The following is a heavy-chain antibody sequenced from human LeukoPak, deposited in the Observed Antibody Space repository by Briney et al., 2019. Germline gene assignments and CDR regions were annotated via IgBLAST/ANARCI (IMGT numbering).Heavy chain of an antibody. CDR1: GFTFSGYW. CDR3: ARDLTWELSGLGAFDI. J-gene: IGHJ3*02. V-gene: IGHV3-74*01. CDR2: INSDGSST. D-gene: IGHD1-26*01. Sequence: GGSLRLSCAASGFTFSGYWMHWVRHAPGKGLVWVSRINSDGSSTSYADSVKGRFTISRDNAKNSLFLQMNSLRAEDTALYYCARDLTWELSGLGAFDIWGQGTMVTVSS.